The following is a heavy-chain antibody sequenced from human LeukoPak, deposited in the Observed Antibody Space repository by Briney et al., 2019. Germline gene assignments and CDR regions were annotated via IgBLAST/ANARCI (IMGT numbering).Heavy chain of an antibody. CDR1: GFTLSSYA. V-gene: IGHV3-23*01. CDR3: AKEITMIVVDHTVIDY. Sequence: GGSLRLSCAASGFTLSSYAMSWVRQAPGKGLERVSGISGSGGSTYYADSVKGRSTISRDNSKNTLYLQMNSLRAEDTAVYYCAKEITMIVVDHTVIDYWGQGTLVAVSS. D-gene: IGHD3-22*01. J-gene: IGHJ4*02. CDR2: ISGSGGST.